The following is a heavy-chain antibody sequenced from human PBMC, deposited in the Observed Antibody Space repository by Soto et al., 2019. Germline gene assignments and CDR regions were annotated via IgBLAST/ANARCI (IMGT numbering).Heavy chain of an antibody. CDR2: TTSQSYGGTT. CDR1: GFTSSDHA. J-gene: IGHJ6*02. CDR3: ARDGDYYGMDV. D-gene: IGHD3-3*01. V-gene: IGHV3-49*04. Sequence: EVQLVESGGGVVESGRSLRLSCKFSGFTSSDHALTWVRQAPGKGLEWVAFTTSQSYGGTTEYAASVKGRFSISRDDSKNIAYLQMNSLQTADTAIYYCARDGDYYGMDVWGQGTTVTVSS.